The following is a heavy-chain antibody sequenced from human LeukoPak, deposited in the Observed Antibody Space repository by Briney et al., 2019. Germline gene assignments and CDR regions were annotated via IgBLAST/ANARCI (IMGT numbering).Heavy chain of an antibody. Sequence: PGGSLRLSCAASGFTFSSYGMHWVRQAPGKGLEWVAFIRYDGSNKYYADSVKGRFTISRDNSKNTLYLQMNSLRAEDTAVYYCARGLLLWFGGINLWGQGTLVTVSS. CDR1: GFTFSSYG. CDR3: ARGLLLWFGGINL. D-gene: IGHD3-10*01. CDR2: IRYDGSNK. V-gene: IGHV3-30*02. J-gene: IGHJ4*02.